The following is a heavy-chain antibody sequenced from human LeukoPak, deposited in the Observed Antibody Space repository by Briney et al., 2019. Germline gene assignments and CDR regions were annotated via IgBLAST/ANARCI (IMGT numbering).Heavy chain of an antibody. CDR3: ARGDITIQLWFFSY. V-gene: IGHV4-39*01. CDR2: IYYSGST. D-gene: IGHD5-18*01. J-gene: IGHJ4*02. Sequence: SETLSLTCTVSGGSISSSSYYWGWIRQPPGKGLEWIGSIYYSGSTYYNPSLKSRVTISVDTSKNQFSLKLSSVTAADTAVYYCARGDITIQLWFFSYWGQGTLVTVYS. CDR1: GGSISSSSYY.